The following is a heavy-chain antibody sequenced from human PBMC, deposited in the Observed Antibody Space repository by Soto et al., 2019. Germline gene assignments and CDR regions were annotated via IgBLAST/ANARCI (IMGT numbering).Heavy chain of an antibody. CDR1: GFTFSSYS. J-gene: IGHJ4*02. V-gene: IGHV3-21*01. CDR3: ARADLYGDYSFDY. Sequence: GGSLRLSCAASGFTFSSYSMNWVRQAPGKGLEWVSSISSSSSYIYYADSVKGRFTISRDNAKNSLYLQMNSLRAEDTAVYYCARADLYGDYSFDYWGQGTLVTVS. CDR2: ISSSSSYI. D-gene: IGHD4-17*01.